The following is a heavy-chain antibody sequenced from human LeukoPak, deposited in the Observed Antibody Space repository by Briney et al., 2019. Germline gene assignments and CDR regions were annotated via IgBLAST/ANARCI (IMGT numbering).Heavy chain of an antibody. CDR2: IYTSGRT. V-gene: IGHV4-4*07. D-gene: IGHD4-17*01. CDR3: AMWTTVTRAFDF. CDR1: GGSIMIYY. Sequence: SGPLSLPCSVSGGSIMIYYWSWIRQPAGKGLEGIGSIYTSGRTNYNPSLKSRVTISVDTSKNQFSLTLNSVTAADTGVYYCAMWTTVTRAFDFWGQGTLVTVSS. J-gene: IGHJ4*02.